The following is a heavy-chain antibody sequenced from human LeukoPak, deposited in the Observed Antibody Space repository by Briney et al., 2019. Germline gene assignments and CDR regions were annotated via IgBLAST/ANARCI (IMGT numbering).Heavy chain of an antibody. J-gene: IGHJ4*02. D-gene: IGHD2-2*01. CDR2: IIPIFGTA. Sequence: SVKVSCKASGYTFSSYDINWVRQAPGQGLEWMGGIIPIFGTANYAQKFQGRVTITTDESTSTAYMELSSLRSEDTAVYYCARDGGYCSSTSCSHFDYWGQGTLDTVSS. CDR3: ARDGGYCSSTSCSHFDY. V-gene: IGHV1-69*05. CDR1: GYTFSSYD.